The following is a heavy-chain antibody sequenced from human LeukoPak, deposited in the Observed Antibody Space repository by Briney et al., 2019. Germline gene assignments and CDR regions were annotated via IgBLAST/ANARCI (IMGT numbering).Heavy chain of an antibody. J-gene: IGHJ5*01. V-gene: IGHV3-74*01. CDR2: ITNGGSST. CDR3: ATQKGGNPAS. CDR1: GLTFSSHW. D-gene: IGHD6-25*01. Sequence: PGRSLRLSCAASGLTFSSHWMHWVRQAPGKGLVWVSRITNGGSSTTYADSVKGRFTISRDNSKNMLYLQMNSLRAEDTAVYYCATQKGGNPASSGHGTLVTVSS.